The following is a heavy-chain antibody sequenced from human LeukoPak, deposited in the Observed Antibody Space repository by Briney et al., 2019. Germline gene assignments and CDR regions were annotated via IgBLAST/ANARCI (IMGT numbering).Heavy chain of an antibody. CDR3: ARDLSCSSTSCYPAGWFDP. Sequence: GASVKVSCKASGYTFTSYGISWVRQAPGQGLEWMGWISAFNGNTNYAQKLQGRVTMTTDTSTSTAYMELRSLRSDDTAVYYCARDLSCSSTSCYPAGWFDPWGQGTLVTVSS. CDR2: ISAFNGNT. D-gene: IGHD2-2*01. J-gene: IGHJ5*02. V-gene: IGHV1-18*01. CDR1: GYTFTSYG.